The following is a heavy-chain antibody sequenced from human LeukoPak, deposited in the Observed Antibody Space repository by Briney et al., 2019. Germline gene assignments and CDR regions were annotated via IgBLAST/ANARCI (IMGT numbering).Heavy chain of an antibody. V-gene: IGHV1-69*05. CDR2: IIPIFGTA. CDR3: AGRYCSSTSCYTSYYYYYMDV. J-gene: IGHJ6*03. Sequence: SVKVSCKASGGTFSSYAISWVRQAPGQGLEWMGGIIPIFGTANYAQKFQGRGTITTDESTSTAYMELSSLRSEDTAVYYCAGRYCSSTSCYTSYYYYYMDVWGKGTTVTVSS. D-gene: IGHD2-2*02. CDR1: GGTFSSYA.